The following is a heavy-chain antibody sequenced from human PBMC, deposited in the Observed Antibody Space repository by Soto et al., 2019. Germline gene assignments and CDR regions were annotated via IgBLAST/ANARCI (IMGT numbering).Heavy chain of an antibody. D-gene: IGHD6-13*01. V-gene: IGHV1-18*01. CDR2: ISGHNGNT. J-gene: IGHJ5*02. CDR1: GYSFTNYG. CDR3: ARGYSSSWWGTNWFDP. Sequence: QVHLVQSGAEVKRPGASVTVSCKASGYSFTNYGISWVRQAPGQGPEWMGWISGHNGNTNYAQKLQGRVTMTTDTSTSTAYMELRSLRSDDTAVYYCARGYSSSWWGTNWFDPWGQGTLVTVSS.